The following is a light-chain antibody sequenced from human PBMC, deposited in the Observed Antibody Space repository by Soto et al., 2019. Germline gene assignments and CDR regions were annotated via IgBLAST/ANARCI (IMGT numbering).Light chain of an antibody. CDR3: QQFSSYPLT. J-gene: IGKJ4*01. CDR1: QSVSSY. CDR2: DAS. V-gene: IGKV3-11*01. Sequence: EIVLTQSPATLSLSSGERATLSCRASQSVSSYLAWYQQKPGQAPRLLIYDASNTATGIPDRFSGGGSGTDFTLTISRLEPEDFAVYYCQQFSSYPLTFGGGTKVDIK.